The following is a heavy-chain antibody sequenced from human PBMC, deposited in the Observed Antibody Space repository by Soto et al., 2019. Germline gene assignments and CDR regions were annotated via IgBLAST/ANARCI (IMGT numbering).Heavy chain of an antibody. D-gene: IGHD1-26*01. V-gene: IGHV2-5*01. J-gene: IGHJ4*02. CDR1: VFLVPPGGAG. CDR2: ISWKYEK. CDR3: ARRYLATYYRRLFDY. Sequence: XGPPRVHPPEPRSVSCSFGVFLVPPGGAGVGWIRQSPGAAPEWLALISWKYEKRYNLGLKRRLTITKDTSKHQVVLTMTDLDPVHTSTYFRARRYLATYYRRLFDYWAQGTLVTAPQ.